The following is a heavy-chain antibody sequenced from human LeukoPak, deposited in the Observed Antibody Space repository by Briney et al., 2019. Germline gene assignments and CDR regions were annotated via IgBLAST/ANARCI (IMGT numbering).Heavy chain of an antibody. D-gene: IGHD6-13*01. V-gene: IGHV1-2*06. J-gene: IGHJ5*02. Sequence: ASVKDSCKASGYSFIGYYMHWVRQAPGQGLEWMGRINPNSGGTNNAQKFQGRVTMTRDTSISTAYMKLSRLRSDDTAVYYCATTSSTWYNWFDPWGQGTLVTVSS. CDR1: GYSFIGYY. CDR3: ATTSSTWYNWFDP. CDR2: INPNSGGT.